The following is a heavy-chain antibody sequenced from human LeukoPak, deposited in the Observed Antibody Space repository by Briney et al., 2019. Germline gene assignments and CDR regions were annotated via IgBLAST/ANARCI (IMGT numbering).Heavy chain of an antibody. V-gene: IGHV3-53*01. D-gene: IGHD1-1*01. CDR1: GFTVTSKY. CDR2: IYRDGGT. J-gene: IGHJ4*02. CDR3: VTETWND. Sequence: GGSLRLSCAASGFTVTSKYMSWVRPAPGKGLEWVSVIYRDGGTLYADSVKGRLTISKDNSKNTVYFQMNSLRPEDTAIDYCVTETWNDWGQGTLVTVSS.